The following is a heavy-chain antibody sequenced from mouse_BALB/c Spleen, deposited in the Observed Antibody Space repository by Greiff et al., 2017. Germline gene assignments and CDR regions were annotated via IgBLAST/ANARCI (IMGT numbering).Heavy chain of an antibody. CDR3: AGLRGYAMDY. Sequence: EVKLQESGPGLVKPSQSLSLTCTVTGYSITSDYAWNWIRQFPGNKLEWMGYISYSGSTSYNPSLKSRISITRDTSKNQFFLQLNSVTTEDTATYYCAGLRGYAMDYWGQGTSVTVSS. D-gene: IGHD2-4*01. V-gene: IGHV3-2*02. J-gene: IGHJ4*01. CDR1: GYSITSDYA. CDR2: ISYSGST.